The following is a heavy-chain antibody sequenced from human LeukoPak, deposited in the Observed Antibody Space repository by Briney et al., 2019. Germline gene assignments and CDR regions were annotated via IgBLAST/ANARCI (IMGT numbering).Heavy chain of an antibody. CDR2: ISNSGSII. CDR1: GFTFSDYY. J-gene: IGHJ4*02. CDR3: ARAEFVGANYFDY. D-gene: IGHD1-26*01. Sequence: GGSLRLSCAASGFTFSDYYMSWIRQAPGKGLEWVSYISNSGSIIYYADSVKGRFTISRDNSKNSLYLHMNSLRAEDTAVYYCARAEFVGANYFDYWGQGTLVTVSS. V-gene: IGHV3-11*04.